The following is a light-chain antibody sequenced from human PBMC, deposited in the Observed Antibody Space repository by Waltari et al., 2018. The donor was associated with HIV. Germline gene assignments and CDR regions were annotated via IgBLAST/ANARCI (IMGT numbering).Light chain of an antibody. CDR2: EDN. V-gene: IGLV3-1*01. CDR3: QVWDSSTVV. CDR1: NLGNKY. J-gene: IGLJ2*01. Sequence: SYAVPQPPSASVSPGQTASITCSGHNLGNKYTAWYQQKPGQSPVLVIYEDNKRRSGTPERLSGSNAGGTATLTMSGTQAMDEADYYCQVWDSSTVVFGGGTRLTVL.